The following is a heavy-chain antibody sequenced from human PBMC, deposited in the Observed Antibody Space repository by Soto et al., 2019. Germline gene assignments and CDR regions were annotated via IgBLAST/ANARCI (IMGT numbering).Heavy chain of an antibody. J-gene: IGHJ4*02. Sequence: SETLSLTCAVSGGSISSGGYSWSWIRQPPGKGLEWIGYIYHSGSTYYNPSLKSRFTISRDNAKNSLFLQLDSLRAEDTAVYFCVRARSTDSRPDYWGQGTLVTVSS. CDR3: VRARSTDSRPDY. V-gene: IGHV4-30-2*01. CDR2: IYHSGST. D-gene: IGHD3-22*01. CDR1: GGSISSGGYS.